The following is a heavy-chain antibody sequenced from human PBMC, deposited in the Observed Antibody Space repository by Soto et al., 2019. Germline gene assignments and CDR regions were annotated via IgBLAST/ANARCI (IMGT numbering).Heavy chain of an antibody. D-gene: IGHD2-15*01. CDR2: IYYSGST. J-gene: IGHJ6*03. CDR3: ARSEDINYYYYMDV. V-gene: IGHV4-31*03. CDR1: GGSISSGGYY. Sequence: QVQLQESGPGLVKPSQTLSLTCTVSGGSISSGGYYWSWIRQHPGKGLEWIGYIYYSGSTYYHPSLKRRITISIDTSKNQFSLKLSSVTAADTAVYFCARSEDINYYYYMDVWGKGTTVTVS.